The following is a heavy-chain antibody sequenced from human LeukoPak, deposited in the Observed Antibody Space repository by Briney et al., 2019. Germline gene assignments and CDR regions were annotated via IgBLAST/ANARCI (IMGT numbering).Heavy chain of an antibody. CDR1: GFTFSSYS. CDR2: ISSSSSYI. D-gene: IGHD3-22*01. J-gene: IGHJ6*02. V-gene: IGHV3-21*01. CDR3: ARVPPYYYDSSGPGDYGMDV. Sequence: GGSLRLSCAASGFTFSSYSMNWVRQAPGKGPEWVSSISSSSSYIYYADSVKGRFTISRDNAKNSLYLQMNSLRAEDTAVYYCARVPPYYYDSSGPGDYGMDVWGQGTTVTVSS.